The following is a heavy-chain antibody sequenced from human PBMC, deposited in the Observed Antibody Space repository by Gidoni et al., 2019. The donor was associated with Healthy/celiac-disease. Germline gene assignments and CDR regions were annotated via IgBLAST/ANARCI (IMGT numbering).Heavy chain of an antibody. J-gene: IGHJ4*02. Sequence: QVQLVQSGAEVKKPGSSVKVSCTASGGTFSSYASSWVRQAPGQGLEWMGGIIPIFGTANYAEKFQGRVTITADESKSTAYMGLSSLRSEDTAVYYCARGGYRYGSPFDYWGQGTLVTVSS. D-gene: IGHD5-18*01. CDR3: ARGGYRYGSPFDY. CDR1: GGTFSSYA. V-gene: IGHV1-69*01. CDR2: IIPIFGTA.